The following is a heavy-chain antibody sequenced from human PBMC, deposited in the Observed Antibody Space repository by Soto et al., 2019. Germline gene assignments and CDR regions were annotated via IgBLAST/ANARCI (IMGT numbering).Heavy chain of an antibody. Sequence: PSETLSLTCTVSGGSISSYSWSWIRQPPGRGLEWIGYFYDTGSTNYNPSLKSRVTISVDTSKNQFSLRLSSVTAADTAVYYCARLFGGQNYYYYYLDVWGKGTPVTVSS. D-gene: IGHD3-16*01. CDR3: ARLFGGQNYYYYYLDV. CDR2: FYDTGST. V-gene: IGHV4-59*08. CDR1: GGSISSYS. J-gene: IGHJ6*03.